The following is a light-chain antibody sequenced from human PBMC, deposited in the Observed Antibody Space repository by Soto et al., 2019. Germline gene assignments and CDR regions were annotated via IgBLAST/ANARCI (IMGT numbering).Light chain of an antibody. CDR1: RSDIGGYNH. Sequence: QSALTQPPSASGSPGQSVTISCTGTRSDIGGYNHVSWYQHQPGKAHKLMIYEVNKRPSGVPDRFSGSKSGNTASLAVSGLQTEDEAHYYCSAYAGSGNWVFGGGTKVTVL. CDR3: SAYAGSGNWV. CDR2: EVN. V-gene: IGLV2-8*01. J-gene: IGLJ3*02.